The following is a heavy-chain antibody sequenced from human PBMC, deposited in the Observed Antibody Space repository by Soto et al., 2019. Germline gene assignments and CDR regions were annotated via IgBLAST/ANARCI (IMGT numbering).Heavy chain of an antibody. Sequence: QLLESGGDLVQPGGSLRLSCVASGFTFSSFAMNWIRQAPGKGLEWVCDISGRGGSTHYVESVKGRFTISRDNSKNMVYLQMNSLTAEDTAIYYCAKALSLSTVFDAFDVWGHGTAVTISS. J-gene: IGHJ3*01. CDR2: ISGRGGST. CDR3: AKALSLSTVFDAFDV. D-gene: IGHD4-4*01. CDR1: GFTFSSFA. V-gene: IGHV3-23*01.